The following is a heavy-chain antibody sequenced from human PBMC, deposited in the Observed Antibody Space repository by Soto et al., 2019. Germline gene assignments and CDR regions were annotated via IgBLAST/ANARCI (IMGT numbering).Heavy chain of an antibody. D-gene: IGHD3-3*01. Sequence: PSETLSLTCNVSGGSISDFYWSWIRQSPGKRLGWIGYLYYTGSTNYNPALKSRVTISLDTSKNQFSLKVRSVTAADTAVYYCARGRGYDFRSSQAPPIDVWGQGTTVTVSS. CDR2: LYYTGST. CDR3: ARGRGYDFRSSQAPPIDV. J-gene: IGHJ6*02. V-gene: IGHV4-59*01. CDR1: GGSISDFY.